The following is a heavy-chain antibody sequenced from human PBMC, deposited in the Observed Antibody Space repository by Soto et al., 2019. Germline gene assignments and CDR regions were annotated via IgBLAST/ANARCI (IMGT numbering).Heavy chain of an antibody. V-gene: IGHV3-30-3*01. J-gene: IGHJ4*02. CDR3: AREQHGGYCTNGVCPAPFDY. Sequence: QVQLVESGGGVVQPGRSLRLSCAASGFTFSSYAMHWVRQAPGKGLEWVAVISYDGSNKYYADSVKGRFTISRDNSKNPLYLQMNSLRAEDTAVYYCAREQHGGYCTNGVCPAPFDYWGQGTLVTVSS. D-gene: IGHD2-8*01. CDR1: GFTFSSYA. CDR2: ISYDGSNK.